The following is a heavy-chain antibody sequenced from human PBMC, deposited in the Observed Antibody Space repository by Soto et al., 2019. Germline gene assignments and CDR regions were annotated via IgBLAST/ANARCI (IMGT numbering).Heavy chain of an antibody. V-gene: IGHV3-7*01. CDR3: ARVEGGYYGSGSYGFDY. CDR1: GFTFSNYC. D-gene: IGHD3-10*01. J-gene: IGHJ4*02. Sequence: EVQLVESGGGLVQPGGSLSLSCAASGFTFSNYCMTWVRQAPGKGLEWVANIKQDGSEKYYVDSVKGRSTISRDNAKNSVYLHMDSLRGEDTAVYYCARVEGGYYGSGSYGFDYWGQGSLVTVSS. CDR2: IKQDGSEK.